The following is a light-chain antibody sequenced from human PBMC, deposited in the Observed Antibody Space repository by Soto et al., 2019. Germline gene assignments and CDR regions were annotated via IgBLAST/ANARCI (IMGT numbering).Light chain of an antibody. Sequence: DIQMTQSPSSLSASVGDRVTITCRASQSISNYLNWYQQRPGKAPKLLIYAASSLQSGVPSRFSGSGSGTDFTLTISILQPEDFASYYCQQSYKTPLTFGGGSKVE. CDR3: QQSYKTPLT. V-gene: IGKV1-39*01. CDR2: AAS. J-gene: IGKJ4*01. CDR1: QSISNY.